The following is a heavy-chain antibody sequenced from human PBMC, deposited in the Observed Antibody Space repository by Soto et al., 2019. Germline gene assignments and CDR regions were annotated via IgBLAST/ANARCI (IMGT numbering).Heavy chain of an antibody. Sequence: GPTLVNPTQTLTLTCTFSGFSLSTSGMCVSWIRQPPGKALEWLARIDWDDDKYYSTSLKTRLTISKDTSKNQVVLTMTNMDPVDTATYYCARIPAYYDILTGYWANYGLDVWGQGTTVTVAS. D-gene: IGHD3-9*01. CDR1: GFSLSTSGMC. V-gene: IGHV2-70*11. CDR2: IDWDDDK. CDR3: ARIPAYYDILTGYWANYGLDV. J-gene: IGHJ6*01.